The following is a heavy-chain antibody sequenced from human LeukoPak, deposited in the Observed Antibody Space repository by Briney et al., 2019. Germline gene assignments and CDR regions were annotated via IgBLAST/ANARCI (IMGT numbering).Heavy chain of an antibody. D-gene: IGHD3-22*01. CDR3: ARVGGVYYYDSSGYPTYFDC. Sequence: ASVTVPCKASGYTFTGYYMHWVRQAPGQGLEWMGWINPNSGGTNFAQKFQGRVTMTRDTSISTAYMELSRLRSDDTAVYYCARVGGVYYYDSSGYPTYFDCWGQGTLVTVSS. CDR1: GYTFTGYY. V-gene: IGHV1-2*02. J-gene: IGHJ4*02. CDR2: INPNSGGT.